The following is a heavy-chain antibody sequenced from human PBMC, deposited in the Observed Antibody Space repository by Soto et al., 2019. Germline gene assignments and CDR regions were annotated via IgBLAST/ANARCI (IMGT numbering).Heavy chain of an antibody. J-gene: IGHJ5*01. CDR2: LSHTGNT. Sequence: QVQLQESGPGLVKPSQTLSLICTVSGGSINSGGSFWTWIRQHPGRAPEWIGYLSHTGNTYYNPSLKSRVLMSVDRSKNLLALRLSSVTAADTAVYYCARGLYEPNWFDSWGQGTLVTFSS. CDR1: GGSINSGGSF. V-gene: IGHV4-31*03. D-gene: IGHD3-22*01. CDR3: ARGLYEPNWFDS.